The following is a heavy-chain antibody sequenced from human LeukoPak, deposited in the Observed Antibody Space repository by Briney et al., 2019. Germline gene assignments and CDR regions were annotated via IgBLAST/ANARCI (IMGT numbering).Heavy chain of an antibody. D-gene: IGHD2-2*01. CDR1: GSITSYY. J-gene: IGHJ3*02. CDR3: ARQKCTSTSCLTKNAFDI. V-gene: IGHV4-4*09. CDR2: IYISGST. Sequence: PPETLSLTCTVAGSITSYYWSWTRQPPGKGLEWIGYIYISGSTNYNPSLKRRVTISADTSKNQFSLDLSSVTAAETAVYYCARQKCTSTSCLTKNAFDIWGQGTMVTVSS.